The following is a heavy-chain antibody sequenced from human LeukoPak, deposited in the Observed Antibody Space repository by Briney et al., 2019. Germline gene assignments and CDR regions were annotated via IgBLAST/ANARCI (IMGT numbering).Heavy chain of an antibody. CDR3: ARGKRWQHPGDAFDI. CDR1: GYSISSGYY. D-gene: IGHD5-24*01. Sequence: SETLSLTCAVSGYSISSGYYWGWIRQPPGKGLEWIGSIYHSGSTYYNPSLKSRVTISVDTSKNQYSLKLSSVTAADTAVYYCARGKRWQHPGDAFDIWGQGTMVTVSS. V-gene: IGHV4-38-2*01. CDR2: IYHSGST. J-gene: IGHJ3*02.